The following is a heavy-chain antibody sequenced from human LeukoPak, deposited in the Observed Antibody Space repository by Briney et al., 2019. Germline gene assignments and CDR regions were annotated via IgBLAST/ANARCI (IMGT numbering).Heavy chain of an antibody. CDR1: GFTFSTYS. V-gene: IGHV3-21*04. Sequence: TGGSLRLSCAASGFTFSTYSMKWVRQAPGKGLEWVSSISGSSVYIYYADSVKGRFTISRDNSKNTLYLQMNSLRAEDTAVYYCAKEYQLHRDWFDPWGQGTLVTVSS. J-gene: IGHJ5*02. CDR3: AKEYQLHRDWFDP. D-gene: IGHD2-2*01. CDR2: ISGSSVYI.